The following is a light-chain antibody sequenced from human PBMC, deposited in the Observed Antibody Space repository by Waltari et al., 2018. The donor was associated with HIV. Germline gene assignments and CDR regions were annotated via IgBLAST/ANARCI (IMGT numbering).Light chain of an antibody. J-gene: IGLJ2*01. CDR2: EDK. CDR3: LSYYLINVV. CDR1: SGNIDSSF. Sequence: NFMLTQPHSLSESPGKPVTISCTRSSGNIDSSFEQWYQKHQGSSPTPAIYEDKRRPSAVPERFSGSIDTSSNSASLTLSGLGTEDEADYYCLSYYLINVVFGGGTKLTVL. V-gene: IGLV6-57*01.